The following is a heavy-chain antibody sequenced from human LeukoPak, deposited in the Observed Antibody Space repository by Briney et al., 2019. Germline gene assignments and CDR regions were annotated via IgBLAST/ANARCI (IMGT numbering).Heavy chain of an antibody. V-gene: IGHV4-61*01. CDR1: NGSINFVSYY. Sequence: KTSETLSLTCTVSNGSINFVSYYWSWFRQPPGKGLEWLGYIHYTGNTIYNPSLKSRVTISMDTAKNQSSLKVSSVTAADTAVYYCARDGAGMTGTGLDYWGQGILATVSS. J-gene: IGHJ4*02. CDR3: ARDGAGMTGTGLDY. D-gene: IGHD3-9*01. CDR2: IHYTGNT.